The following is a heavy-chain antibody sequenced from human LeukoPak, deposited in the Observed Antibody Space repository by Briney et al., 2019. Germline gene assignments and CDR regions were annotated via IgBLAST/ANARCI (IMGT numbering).Heavy chain of an antibody. CDR1: GYTFTSYA. D-gene: IGHD1-26*01. J-gene: IGHJ5*02. CDR2: INTNTENP. V-gene: IGHV7-4-1*02. Sequence: ASVKVSCKASGYTFTSYAMNWVRQAPGQGLEWMGWINTNTENPAYAQGFTGRFVFSVDISVSTAYLQINSLKAEDTAVYYCARVEGLLLGWFDPWGQGTLVTVSS. CDR3: ARVEGLLLGWFDP.